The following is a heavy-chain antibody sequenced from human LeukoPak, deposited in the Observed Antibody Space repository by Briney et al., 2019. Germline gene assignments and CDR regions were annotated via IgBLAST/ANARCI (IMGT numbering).Heavy chain of an antibody. CDR3: AKDRNYRDLDSLDI. CDR2: IDWNSGNV. D-gene: IGHD4-11*01. CDR1: GFTFDDYA. Sequence: HPGGSLRPSCVASGFTFDDYAMHWVRQAPGKGLEWVSGIDWNSGNVGYADSVKGRFTIARDNAKNSLSLQMNDLGVEDTAFYYCAKDRNYRDLDSLDIWGQGTMVTVSS. V-gene: IGHV3-9*01. J-gene: IGHJ3*02.